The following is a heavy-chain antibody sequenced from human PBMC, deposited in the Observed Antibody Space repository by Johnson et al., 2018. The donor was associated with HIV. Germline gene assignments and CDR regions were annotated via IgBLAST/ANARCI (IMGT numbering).Heavy chain of an antibody. CDR3: ARGSGSSAGGAFDI. J-gene: IGHJ3*02. V-gene: IGHV3-30*04. D-gene: IGHD6-25*01. Sequence: VQLVESGGGVVRPGGSLRLSCAASGFTFSSYAMHWVRQAPGKGLEWVAVISYDGSNKYYADSVKGRFTISRDNSKNTLYLQMNSLRAEDMAVYYCARGSGSSAGGAFDIWGQGTMVTVSS. CDR2: ISYDGSNK. CDR1: GFTFSSYA.